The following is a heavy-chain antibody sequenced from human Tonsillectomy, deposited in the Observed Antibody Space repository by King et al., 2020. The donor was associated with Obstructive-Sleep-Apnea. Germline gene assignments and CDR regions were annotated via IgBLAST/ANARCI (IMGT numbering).Heavy chain of an antibody. J-gene: IGHJ4*02. CDR3: ARQGSIAAAGPIDY. CDR2: IYYSGGP. CDR1: GGSISSYY. Sequence: QLQESGPGLVKPSETLSLTCTVSGGSISSYYWSWIRQPPGKGLEGFGYIYYSGGPTYNPSLKSRVTISVNTSKTQFSLKLSSVTAADTAVYYCARQGSIAAAGPIDYWGQGTLVTVSS. D-gene: IGHD6-13*01. V-gene: IGHV4-59*08.